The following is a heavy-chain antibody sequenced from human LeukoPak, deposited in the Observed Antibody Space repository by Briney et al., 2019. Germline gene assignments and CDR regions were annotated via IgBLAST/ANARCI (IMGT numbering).Heavy chain of an antibody. CDR1: GGSISSYY. CDR2: IYYSGST. Sequence: SETLSLTCTVSGGSISSYYWSWIRQPPGKGLEWIGYIYYSGSTNYNPSLKSRVTISVDTSKNQFSLKLSSVTAADTPLYYCARDLRGYGSGSYYRIGGQFDPWGQGTLVTVSS. V-gene: IGHV4-59*01. CDR3: ARDLRGYGSGSYYRIGGQFDP. J-gene: IGHJ5*02. D-gene: IGHD3-10*01.